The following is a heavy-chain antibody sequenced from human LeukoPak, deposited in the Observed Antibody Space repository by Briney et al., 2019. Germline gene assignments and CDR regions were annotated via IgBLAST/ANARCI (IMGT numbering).Heavy chain of an antibody. J-gene: IGHJ3*02. CDR2: INHSGST. D-gene: IGHD5-24*01. V-gene: IGHV4-34*01. Sequence: MPSETLSLTCAIYGVSFSGYSWSWIRQAPGKGLEWIGEINHSGIGEINHSGSTNYNPSLKSRVTISVDTSKNEFSLKLSSVTAADTAVYYCARPMEMATVGDAFDIWGQGTKVSVSS. CDR1: GVSFSGYS. CDR3: ARPMEMATVGDAFDI.